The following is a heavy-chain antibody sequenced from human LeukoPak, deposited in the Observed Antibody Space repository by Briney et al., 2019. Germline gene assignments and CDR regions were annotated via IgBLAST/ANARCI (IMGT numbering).Heavy chain of an antibody. CDR2: IYYSGST. V-gene: IGHV4-39*06. CDR1: GGSISSSSYY. D-gene: IGHD6-13*01. Sequence: SETLSLTCTVSGGSISSSSYYWGWIRQSPGKGLEWIGSIYYSGSTYYNPSLKSRVTISVDTSKNQFPLKLSSVTAADTAVYYCARERVRAAAHGYMDVWGKGTTVTVSS. J-gene: IGHJ6*03. CDR3: ARERVRAAAHGYMDV.